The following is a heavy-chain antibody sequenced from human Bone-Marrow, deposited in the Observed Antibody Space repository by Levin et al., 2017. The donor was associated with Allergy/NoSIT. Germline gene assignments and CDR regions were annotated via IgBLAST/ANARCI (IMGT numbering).Heavy chain of an antibody. CDR2: ISHTAST. CDR3: ARRGHSYDSPDGIYYFYGMDV. Sequence: SETLSLTCSVSGDSVSSSYWSWIRQPPGKGLEWIGFISHTASTNYIPSLKDRVTISVDRSKNQLSLKLSSVTAADTAKYYCARRGHSYDSPDGIYYFYGMDVWGQGTTVTVSS. J-gene: IGHJ6*02. CDR1: GDSVSSSY. V-gene: IGHV4-59*08. D-gene: IGHD5-18*01.